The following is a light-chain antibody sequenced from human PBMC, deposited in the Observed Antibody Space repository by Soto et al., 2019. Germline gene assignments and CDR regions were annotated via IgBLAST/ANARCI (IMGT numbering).Light chain of an antibody. Sequence: DIQMTQSPSTLSAFVGDRVTITCRASQDVGSWLAWYQQKPGKAPNLLIYDASSLQSGVSSRFSGSGSGTEFTLTISSLQPDDFATYYCQQYNTYSTFGQGTRLEIK. CDR3: QQYNTYST. J-gene: IGKJ5*01. V-gene: IGKV1-5*01. CDR2: DAS. CDR1: QDVGSW.